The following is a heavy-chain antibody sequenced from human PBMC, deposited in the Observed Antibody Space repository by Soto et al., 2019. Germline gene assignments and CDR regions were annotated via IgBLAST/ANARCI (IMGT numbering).Heavy chain of an antibody. CDR1: GYTFINYA. CDR2: INAGNGDT. D-gene: IGHD2-15*01. Sequence: QVQLVQSGAEEKKPGASVKVSCKASGYTFINYAIHWVRQAPGQRLEWMGWINAGNGDTKYSQKFQGRVTITRDTSAITAYMELSGLRSEGTAVYYCARGGAGYYFDYWGQGTLVTVSS. V-gene: IGHV1-3*05. J-gene: IGHJ4*02. CDR3: ARGGAGYYFDY.